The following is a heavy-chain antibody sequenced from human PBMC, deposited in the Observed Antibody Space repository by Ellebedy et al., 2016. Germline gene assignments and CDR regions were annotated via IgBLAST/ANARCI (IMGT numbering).Heavy chain of an antibody. J-gene: IGHJ4*02. CDR3: AKDRSTMVRGVEYYFDY. CDR2: ISGSGGST. CDR1: GFTFSSSA. V-gene: IGHV3-23*01. D-gene: IGHD3-10*01. Sequence: GGSLRLXXAASGFTFSSSAMSWVRQAPGKGLEWVSAISGSGGSTYYADSVKGRFTISRDNSKNTLYLQMNSLRAEDTAVYYCAKDRSTMVRGVEYYFDYWGQGTLVTVSS.